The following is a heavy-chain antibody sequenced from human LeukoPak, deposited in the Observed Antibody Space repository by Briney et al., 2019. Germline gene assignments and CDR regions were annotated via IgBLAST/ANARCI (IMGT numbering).Heavy chain of an antibody. D-gene: IGHD3-10*01. Sequence: GGSLRLSCAASGFTFSSYSMNWVRQAPGKGLEWVSSISSSSSYIYYADSVKGRFTISRDNSKNTLYLQMNSLRAEDTAVYYCAKDYYGSGSYYNEGVDYWGQGTLVTVSS. J-gene: IGHJ4*02. CDR1: GFTFSSYS. V-gene: IGHV3-21*01. CDR2: ISSSSSYI. CDR3: AKDYYGSGSYYNEGVDY.